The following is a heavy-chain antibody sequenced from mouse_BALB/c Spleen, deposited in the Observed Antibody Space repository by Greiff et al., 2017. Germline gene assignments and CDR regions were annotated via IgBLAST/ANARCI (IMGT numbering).Heavy chain of an antibody. J-gene: IGHJ2*01. Sequence: VQLQQPGAELVMPGASVKMSCKASGYTFTDYWMHWVKQRPGQGLEWIGAIDTSDSYTSYNQKFKGKATLTVDESSSTAYMQLSSLTSEDSAVYYCARRDSDYWGQGTTLTVSS. CDR3: ARRDSDY. CDR1: GYTFTDYW. V-gene: IGHV1-69*01. CDR2: IDTSDSYT.